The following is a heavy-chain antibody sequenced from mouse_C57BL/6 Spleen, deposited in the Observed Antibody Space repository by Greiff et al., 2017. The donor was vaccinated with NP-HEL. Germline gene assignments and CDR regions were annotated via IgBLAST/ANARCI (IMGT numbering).Heavy chain of an antibody. J-gene: IGHJ2*01. CDR3: ASAGYLYYFDY. Sequence: VQLQQSGAELARPGASVKMSCKASGYTFTSYTMHWVKQRPGQGLEWIGYINPSSGYTKYNQKFKDKATLTADKSSSTAYMQLSSLTSEDSAVYYCASAGYLYYFDYWGQGTTLTVSS. D-gene: IGHD2-3*01. V-gene: IGHV1-4*01. CDR1: GYTFTSYT. CDR2: INPSSGYT.